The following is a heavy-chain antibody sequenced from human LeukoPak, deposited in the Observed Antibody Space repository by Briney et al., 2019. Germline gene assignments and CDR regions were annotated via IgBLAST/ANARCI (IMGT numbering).Heavy chain of an antibody. V-gene: IGHV1-2*06. Sequence: ASVKVSCKASGYTFTGYYMHWVRQAPGQGLEWMGRINPNSGGTNYSQKFQGRVTITRDTSASTAYMELSSLRSEDTAVYYCAREPKVRGSTWFDPWGQGTLVTVSS. CDR3: AREPKVRGSTWFDP. CDR1: GYTFTGYY. CDR2: INPNSGGT. D-gene: IGHD3-10*01. J-gene: IGHJ5*02.